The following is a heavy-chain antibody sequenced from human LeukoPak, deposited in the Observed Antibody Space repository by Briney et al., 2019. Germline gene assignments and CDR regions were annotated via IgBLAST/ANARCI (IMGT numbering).Heavy chain of an antibody. V-gene: IGHV1-69*13. Sequence: GASVKVSCKASGGTFSSYAISWVRQAPGQGLEWMGGIIPIFGTANYAQKFQGGVTITADESTSTAYMELSSLRSEDTAVYYCAAGIVVVPAAMGGLFDYWGQGTLVTVSS. CDR3: AAGIVVVPAAMGGLFDY. D-gene: IGHD2-2*01. CDR2: IIPIFGTA. CDR1: GGTFSSYA. J-gene: IGHJ4*02.